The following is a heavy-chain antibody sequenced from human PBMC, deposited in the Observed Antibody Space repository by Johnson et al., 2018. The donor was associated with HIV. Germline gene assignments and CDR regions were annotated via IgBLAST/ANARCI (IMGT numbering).Heavy chain of an antibody. V-gene: IGHV3-7*01. D-gene: IGHD6-19*01. J-gene: IGHJ3*02. Sequence: VQLVESGGGLVQPGGSLRLSCAASRITFSRYWMTWVRQAPGKGLEWVANIKQDGSEKYYVDSVKGRFTISRDNSEKSLSLQMNSLRAEDTAVYYCAARRAVDDDDAFDIWGQGTMVTVSS. CDR2: IKQDGSEK. CDR3: AARRAVDDDDAFDI. CDR1: RITFSRYW.